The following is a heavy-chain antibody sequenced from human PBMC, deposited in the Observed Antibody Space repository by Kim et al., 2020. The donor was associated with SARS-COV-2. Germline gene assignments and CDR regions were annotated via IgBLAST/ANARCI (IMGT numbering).Heavy chain of an antibody. CDR1: GFTFSSHW. D-gene: IGHD4-17*01. CDR3: ARGRNRATTVTTVYYFDY. J-gene: IGHJ4*02. V-gene: IGHV3-7*03. Sequence: GGSLRLSCAASGFTFSSHWMSWVRQAPGKGLEWVANIKQDGSEKYYVDSVKGRFTISRDNAKNSLYLQMNSLRAEDTAVYYCARGRNRATTVTTVYYFDYGGQGALVTVSS. CDR2: IKQDGSEK.